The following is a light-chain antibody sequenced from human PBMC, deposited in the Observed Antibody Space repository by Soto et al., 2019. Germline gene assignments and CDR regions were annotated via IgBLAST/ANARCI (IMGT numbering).Light chain of an antibody. CDR2: EVS. CDR3: MESTQLPPS. CDR1: HSLLHITGETF. J-gene: IGKJ5*01. Sequence: VVSQTQLSLSVAPGQPASISCKSRHSLLHITGETFLFWYLQKPGQSPQLLIYEVSTRVSGVPDRFSGSGSGTDFTLEISRVETDDVGIYYCMESTQLPPSFGQGARLENK. V-gene: IGKV2D-29*02.